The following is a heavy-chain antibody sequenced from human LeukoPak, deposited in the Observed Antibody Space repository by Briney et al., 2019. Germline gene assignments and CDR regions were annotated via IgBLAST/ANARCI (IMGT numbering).Heavy chain of an antibody. CDR3: AKAPPGYSSYALPAN. J-gene: IGHJ4*02. D-gene: IGHD5-12*01. V-gene: IGHV3-23*01. CDR2: ISGPGGGT. CDR1: GFNFANHA. Sequence: GGSLRLSCAASGFNFANHAMSWVRQTPGKGLEWVSAISGPGGGTYYADSVKGRFTISRDNSNNTLYLQMNSLRVEDTAIYYCAKAPPGYSSYALPANWGQGTLVTVSS.